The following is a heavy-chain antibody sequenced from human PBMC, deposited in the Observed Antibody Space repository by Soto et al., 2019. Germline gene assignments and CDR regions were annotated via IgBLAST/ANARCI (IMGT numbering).Heavy chain of an antibody. CDR3: ARGKGSGYSTPLDY. J-gene: IGHJ4*02. V-gene: IGHV1-18*01. CDR1: GYTLSSFG. CDR2: VSTYNGNT. D-gene: IGHD5-18*01. Sequence: QVQLVQSGAEVKKPGTSVKVSCKASGYTLSSFGISWVRQAPGQGLEWMGWVSTYNGNTNDAQKFKDRVTLTMDTDTSTVYMELRSLTSDDTAMYFCARGKGSGYSTPLDYWGQGPLVTVSS.